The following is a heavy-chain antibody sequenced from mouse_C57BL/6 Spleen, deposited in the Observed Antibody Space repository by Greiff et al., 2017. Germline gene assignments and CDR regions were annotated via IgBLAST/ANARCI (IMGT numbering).Heavy chain of an antibody. CDR1: GYAFSSSW. J-gene: IGHJ4*01. Sequence: QVQLKESGPELVKPGASVKISCKASGYAFSSSWMNWVKQRPGKGLERIGRIYPGDGDTNYNGKFKGKATLTADKSSSTAYMQLSSLTSEDSAVYFCARYYDYAMDYWGQGTSVTVSS. V-gene: IGHV1-82*01. D-gene: IGHD2-4*01. CDR2: IYPGDGDT. CDR3: ARYYDYAMDY.